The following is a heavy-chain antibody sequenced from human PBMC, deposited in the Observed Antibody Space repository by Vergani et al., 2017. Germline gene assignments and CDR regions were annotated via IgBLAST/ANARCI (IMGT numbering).Heavy chain of an antibody. V-gene: IGHV3-30*02. CDR3: GKTQGTVVGAGWFDA. CDR2: TRPHEDGA. Sequence: QVQLVESGGGVVQPGGSMRLSCSASGLTLSSYGVHWVRQAPGRGLESVTFTRPHEDGAFYSASVRGRFTVSRDNSKNTLYLEMNRLNVDDTAIYYCGKTQGTVVGAGWFDAWGQGTPVTVSS. CDR1: GLTLSSYG. D-gene: IGHD1-26*01. J-gene: IGHJ5*02.